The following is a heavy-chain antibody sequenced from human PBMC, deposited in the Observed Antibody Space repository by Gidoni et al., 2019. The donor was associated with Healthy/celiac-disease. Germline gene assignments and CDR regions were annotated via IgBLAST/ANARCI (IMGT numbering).Heavy chain of an antibody. CDR2: IYYSGST. J-gene: IGHJ6*03. Sequence: QVQLQESGPGLVKPSETLSPTCTVPGGSISSYYWSWIRQPPGKGLEWIGYIYYSGSTNYNPSLKSRVTISVDTSKNQFSLKLSSVTAADTAVYYCARAPRYDILTGKKYYYYYYMDVWGKGTTVTVSS. D-gene: IGHD3-9*01. V-gene: IGHV4-59*01. CDR3: ARAPRYDILTGKKYYYYYYMDV. CDR1: GGSISSYY.